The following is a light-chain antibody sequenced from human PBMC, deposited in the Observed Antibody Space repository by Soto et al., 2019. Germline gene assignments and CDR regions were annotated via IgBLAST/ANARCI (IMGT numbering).Light chain of an antibody. CDR1: SSNIGSNT. CDR2: SNN. V-gene: IGLV1-44*01. J-gene: IGLJ2*01. CDR3: AAWDDSLNGVV. Sequence: QSVLTQPPSASGNPGQRVTISCSRSSSNIGSNTVNWYQQLPGTAPKLLIYSNNQLPSGVPDRFSGAKSGISASLAISGLQSEDEADYYCAAWDDSLNGVVFGGGTKLTVL.